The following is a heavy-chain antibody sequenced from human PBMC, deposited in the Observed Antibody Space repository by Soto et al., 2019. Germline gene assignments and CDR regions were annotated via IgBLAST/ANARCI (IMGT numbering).Heavy chain of an antibody. V-gene: IGHV3-30-3*01. J-gene: IGHJ4*02. Sequence: QVQLVESGGGVDQPGRSLRLSCAASGFTFSSYAMHWVRQAPGKGLEWVAVISYDGSNKYYADSVKGRFTISRDNSKNTLYLQMNSLRAEDTAVYYCARALDYGDYDYWGQGTLVTVSS. CDR3: ARALDYGDYDY. CDR2: ISYDGSNK. CDR1: GFTFSSYA. D-gene: IGHD4-17*01.